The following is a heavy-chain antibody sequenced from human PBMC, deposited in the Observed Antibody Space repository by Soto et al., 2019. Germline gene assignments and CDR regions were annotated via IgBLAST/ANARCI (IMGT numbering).Heavy chain of an antibody. J-gene: IGHJ4*02. V-gene: IGHV4-34*01. Sequence: SETLSLTCAVYGGSFSGYYWSWIRQPPGKGLEWIGEINHSGSTNYNPSLKSRVTISVDTSKNQFSLKLSSVTAADTAVYYCARGQYCSSTSCSYYFDYWGQGTLVTVSS. CDR2: INHSGST. D-gene: IGHD2-2*01. CDR1: GGSFSGYY. CDR3: ARGQYCSSTSCSYYFDY.